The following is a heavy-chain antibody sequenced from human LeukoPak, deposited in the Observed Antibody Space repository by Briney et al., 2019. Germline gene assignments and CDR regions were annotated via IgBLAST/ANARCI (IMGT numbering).Heavy chain of an antibody. D-gene: IGHD6-19*01. Sequence: GGSLRLSCAASGFTFSSYWMSWVRQAPGKGLEWVANIKQDGSEKYYVDSVKGRFTISRDNAKNSLYLQMNSLRAEDTAVYYCARGPGYSSGWYWDYWGQGTLVTVSS. CDR1: GFTFSSYW. CDR3: ARGPGYSSGWYWDY. CDR2: IKQDGSEK. J-gene: IGHJ4*02. V-gene: IGHV3-7*01.